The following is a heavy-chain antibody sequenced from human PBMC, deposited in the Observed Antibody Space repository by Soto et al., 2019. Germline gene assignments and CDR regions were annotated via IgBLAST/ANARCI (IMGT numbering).Heavy chain of an antibody. CDR1: GGSISSYY. CDR2: IYYSGST. Sequence: PSETLSLTCTVSGGSISSYYWSWIRQPPGKGLEWIGYIYYSGSTNYNPSLKSRVTISVDTSKNQFSLKLSSVTAADTAVYYCARRYGYIFDYWGKGTLVTVAS. J-gene: IGHJ4*02. CDR3: ARRYGYIFDY. D-gene: IGHD1-1*01. V-gene: IGHV4-59*08.